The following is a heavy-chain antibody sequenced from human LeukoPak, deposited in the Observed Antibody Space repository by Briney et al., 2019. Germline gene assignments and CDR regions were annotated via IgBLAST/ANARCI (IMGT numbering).Heavy chain of an antibody. V-gene: IGHV4-59*01. J-gene: IGHJ4*02. D-gene: IGHD1-26*01. CDR3: ARSLPGAIGAADL. CDR1: GGSIISYY. CDR2: IHSSGST. Sequence: SETLSLTCTVSGGSIISYYWSWIRQPPGQGLEWIAFIHSSGSTGYSPSLKSRVTISVDTSKNHFSLKVTSLTPADTGVYYCARSLPGAIGAADLWGQGTLVTVSS.